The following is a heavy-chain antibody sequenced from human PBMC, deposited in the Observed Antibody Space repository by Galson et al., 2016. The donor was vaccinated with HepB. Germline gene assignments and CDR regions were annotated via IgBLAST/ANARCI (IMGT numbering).Heavy chain of an antibody. V-gene: IGHV3-11*04. CDR3: AIAANDYADY. D-gene: IGHD2-8*01. J-gene: IGHJ4*02. CDR2: ISNSGSTI. CDR1: GFTFSDYY. Sequence: SLRLSCAASGFTFSDYYMSWIRQAPGKGLEWVSYISNSGSTIYYADSVKGRFTISRDNAKNSLYLQMNSLRAEDTALYYCAIAANDYADYWGQGTLVTVSS.